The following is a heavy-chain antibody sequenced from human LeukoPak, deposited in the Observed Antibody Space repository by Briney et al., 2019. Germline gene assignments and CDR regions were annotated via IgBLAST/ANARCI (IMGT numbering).Heavy chain of an antibody. J-gene: IGHJ4*02. CDR2: ISYDGSNK. CDR1: GFTFSSYA. CDR3: ARDAPYCSGGSCYFDY. Sequence: GRSLRLSCAASGFTFSSYAMHWVRQAPGKGLGWVAVISYDGSNKYYAGSVKGRFTISRDNSKNTLYLQMNSLRAEDTAVYYCARDAPYCSGGSCYFDYWGQGTLVTVSS. D-gene: IGHD2-15*01. V-gene: IGHV3-30-3*01.